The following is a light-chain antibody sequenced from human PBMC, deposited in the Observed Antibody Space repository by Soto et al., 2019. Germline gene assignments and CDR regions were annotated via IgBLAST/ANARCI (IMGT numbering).Light chain of an antibody. CDR1: QSFRGL. Sequence: EGVLTQSPVTLSLSPGERATLSFRASQSFRGLLAWYQQKPGQAPRLLIYDAYNRATGIPPRFSGSGSGTDFTLTISSLEPEDSAVYYCQQRHMWPITFGQGTRLEI. J-gene: IGKJ5*01. CDR2: DAY. CDR3: QQRHMWPIT. V-gene: IGKV3-11*01.